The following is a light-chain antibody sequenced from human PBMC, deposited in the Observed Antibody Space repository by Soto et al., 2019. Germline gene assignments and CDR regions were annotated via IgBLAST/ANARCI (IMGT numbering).Light chain of an antibody. CDR2: TAS. Sequence: DIQMTQSPSSLSASLGDRVTITYRAGQTIGSHLNWYQQKPGKAPKLLIYTASTLQSGVPSRFSGSGSGTDFTLTISRLEPEDFAVYYCQHYGSSPLTFGEGTKVDI. CDR3: QHYGSSPLT. V-gene: IGKV1-39*01. CDR1: QTIGSH. J-gene: IGKJ4*01.